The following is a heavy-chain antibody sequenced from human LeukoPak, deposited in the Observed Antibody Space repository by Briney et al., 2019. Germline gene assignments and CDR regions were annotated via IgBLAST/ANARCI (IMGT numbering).Heavy chain of an antibody. CDR3: ARGLWGYDILTGYYDYYYYMDV. J-gene: IGHJ6*03. CDR2: IRNSSSTI. CDR1: GFTFSSYG. V-gene: IGHV3-48*01. Sequence: PGGSLRLSCAASGFTFSSYGMTWVRQAPGKGLEWVSYIRNSSSTIYYADSVKGGFTISRDNPKNSLYLEMNSLRAEDTAVYYCARGLWGYDILTGYYDYYYYMDVWGKGTTVTVSS. D-gene: IGHD3-9*01.